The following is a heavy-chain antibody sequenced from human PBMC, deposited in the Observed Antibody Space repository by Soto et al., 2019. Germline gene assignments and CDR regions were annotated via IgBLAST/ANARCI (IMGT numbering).Heavy chain of an antibody. V-gene: IGHV3-23*01. CDR3: AKVDDYGDYAVRVPFDI. CDR2: ISGSGGST. Sequence: GGSLRLSCAASGFTFSSYAMSWVRQAPGKGLEWVSAISGSGGSTYYADSVKGRFTISRDNSKNTLYLQMNSLRAEDTAVYYCAKVDDYGDYAVRVPFDIWGQGTMVTVSS. D-gene: IGHD4-17*01. CDR1: GFTFSSYA. J-gene: IGHJ3*02.